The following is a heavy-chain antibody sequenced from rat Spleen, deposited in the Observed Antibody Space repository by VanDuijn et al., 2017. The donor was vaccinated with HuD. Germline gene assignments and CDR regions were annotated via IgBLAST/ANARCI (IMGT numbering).Heavy chain of an antibody. V-gene: IGHV5-31*01. CDR2: ITNTGGST. Sequence: EVQLVESGGGLVQPGRSLKLSCAASGFTFDDYHMAWVRQAPGKGLEWVASITNTGGSTYYPDSVKGRFTISRDNAKSTLYLQMNSLRSEDTATYYCTKGKAAPDFWGPGTMVTVSS. CDR1: GFTFDDYH. J-gene: IGHJ1*01. D-gene: IGHD1-2*01. CDR3: TKGKAAPDF.